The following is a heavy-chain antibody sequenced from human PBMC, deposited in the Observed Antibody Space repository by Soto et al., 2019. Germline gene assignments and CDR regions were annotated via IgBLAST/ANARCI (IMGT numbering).Heavy chain of an antibody. CDR1: RFTFGGYA. CDR3: AKDKRGVAAGPWDY. CDR2: ISGSGGST. Sequence: GGSLRLSCAASRFTFGGYAVSWVRQAPGKGLEWVSAISGSGGSTYYADSVKGRFTISRDNSKNTLYLQMNSLRAEDTAVYYCAKDKRGVAAGPWDYWGQGTLVTVSS. J-gene: IGHJ4*02. V-gene: IGHV3-23*01. D-gene: IGHD6-13*01.